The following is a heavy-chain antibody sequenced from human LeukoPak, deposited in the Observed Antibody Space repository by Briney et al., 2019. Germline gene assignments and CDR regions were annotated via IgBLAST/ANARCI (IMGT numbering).Heavy chain of an antibody. V-gene: IGHV3-21*01. CDR2: ITSGSSYI. CDR3: AREDCGGDCCLFDH. D-gene: IGHD2-21*02. J-gene: IGHJ4*02. Sequence: GSLSLSFAASGFPFSSYSMNWVRPAPGKGLEWVSSITSGSSYIYYADSVKGRFTISRDNAKSSLFLQMNSLRAEDTAVYYCAREDCGGDCCLFDHWGQGTLVTVSS. CDR1: GFPFSSYS.